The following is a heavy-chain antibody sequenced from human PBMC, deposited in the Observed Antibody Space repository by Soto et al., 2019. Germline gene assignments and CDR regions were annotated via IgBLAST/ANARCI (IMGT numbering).Heavy chain of an antibody. CDR3: AWWERGGDFDY. CDR1: GGSISSSSYY. V-gene: IGHV4-39*01. CDR2: IYYSGST. J-gene: IGHJ4*02. Sequence: QLQLQESGPGLVKPSETLSLTCTVSGGSISSSSYYWGWLRQPPGKGLEWNGSIYYSGSTYSNPSLKSRVTISVDTSKNQFSMKLSSVTAADTAVYYCAWWERGGDFDYWGQGTLVTVSS. D-gene: IGHD1-26*01.